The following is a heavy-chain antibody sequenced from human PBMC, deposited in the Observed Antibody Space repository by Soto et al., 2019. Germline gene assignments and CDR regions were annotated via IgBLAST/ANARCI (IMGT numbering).Heavy chain of an antibody. J-gene: IGHJ6*02. V-gene: IGHV3-30*18. CDR3: AKDNLNLAAATDYYYYYGMDV. Sequence: QVQLVESGGGMVQPGRSLRLSCAASGFTFSSYGMHWVRQAPGKGLEWVAVISYDGSNKYYADSVKGRFTISRDNSKNTLYLQMNSLRAEDTAVYYCAKDNLNLAAATDYYYYYGMDVWGQGTTVTVSS. D-gene: IGHD6-13*01. CDR1: GFTFSSYG. CDR2: ISYDGSNK.